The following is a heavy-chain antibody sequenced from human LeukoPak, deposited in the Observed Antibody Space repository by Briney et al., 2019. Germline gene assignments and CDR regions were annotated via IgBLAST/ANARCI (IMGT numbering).Heavy chain of an antibody. D-gene: IGHD6-6*01. J-gene: IGHJ4*02. CDR3: ARDRHRSSAWGFDN. V-gene: IGHV3-7*01. Sequence: PGGSLRLSCGASGFTFSDYWMSWVRQAPGKGLEWVANIRQDGDEKYSVDSVRGRLTISRDNTKDSLYLQMNSLRVEDTAVYYCARDRHRSSAWGFDNWGQGTLVTVSS. CDR2: IRQDGDEK. CDR1: GFTFSDYW.